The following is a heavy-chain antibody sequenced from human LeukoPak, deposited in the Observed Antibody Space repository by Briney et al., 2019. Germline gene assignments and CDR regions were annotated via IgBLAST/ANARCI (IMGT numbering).Heavy chain of an antibody. CDR2: ISGSGGST. J-gene: IGHJ4*02. Sequence: GGSLRLSCAASGFTFSSYAMNWVRQAPGKGLEWVSVISGSGGSTYYADSVKGRFTISRDNSKNTLYLQMNSLRAEDTALYYCARGGRASDSSSYYDYWGQGTLVTVSS. D-gene: IGHD3-22*01. CDR3: ARGGRASDSSSYYDY. V-gene: IGHV3-23*01. CDR1: GFTFSSYA.